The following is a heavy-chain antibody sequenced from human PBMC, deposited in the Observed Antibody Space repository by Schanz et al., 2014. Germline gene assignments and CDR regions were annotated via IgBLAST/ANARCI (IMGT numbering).Heavy chain of an antibody. Sequence: QVQLVQSGAEVTKPGASVRVSCKASRSTFSSYTISWVRQARGQGLEWVGRFIPILDVGNYAQQFQGRVTFTADRSTSTAYMELSSLRSEDTAVYYCASSGAGYSSSWDFDYWGQGTLVTVSS. J-gene: IGHJ4*02. CDR2: FIPILDVG. CDR1: RSTFSSYT. V-gene: IGHV1-69*02. CDR3: ASSGAGYSSSWDFDY. D-gene: IGHD6-13*01.